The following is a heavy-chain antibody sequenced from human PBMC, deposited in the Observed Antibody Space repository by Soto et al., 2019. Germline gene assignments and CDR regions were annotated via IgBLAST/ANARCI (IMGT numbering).Heavy chain of an antibody. D-gene: IGHD3-9*01. V-gene: IGHV3-23*01. J-gene: IGHJ6*02. CDR1: GFTFSSYA. Sequence: PGGSLRLSCAASGFTFSSYAISWVRQAPGKGLEWVSSVSASGGDTYYAESVKGQFTISRDNSKNTLYLQMNSLRAEDTAVYYCAKNVWGITIFGGMDVKGQGTTVTVSS. CDR2: VSASGGDT. CDR3: AKNVWGITIFGGMDV.